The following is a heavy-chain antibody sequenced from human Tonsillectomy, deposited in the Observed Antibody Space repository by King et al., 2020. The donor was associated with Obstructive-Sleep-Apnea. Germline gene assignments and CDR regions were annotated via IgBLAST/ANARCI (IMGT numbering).Heavy chain of an antibody. CDR3: MRYASCDPASGMDV. V-gene: IGHV5-51*01. J-gene: IGHJ6*02. D-gene: IGHD2-2*01. CDR2: IYPGDSDT. Sequence: VQLVESGAEVKKPGESLKISCEGSGYSFTNSWIGWVRQMPGKGLEWMGIIYPGDSDTTYSPSFHGQVTISADKSISTAYLQWSSLKASDTAMYYCMRYASCDPASGMDVWGQGTAVTVSS. CDR1: GYSFTNSW.